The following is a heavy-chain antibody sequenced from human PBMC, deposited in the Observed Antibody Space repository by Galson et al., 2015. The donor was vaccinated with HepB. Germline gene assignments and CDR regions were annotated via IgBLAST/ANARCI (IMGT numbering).Heavy chain of an antibody. CDR1: GGTFSSHT. Sequence: SVKVSCKASGGTFSSHTISWVRQAPGQGLEWMGRIIPILGIANYAQKFQGRVTITADKSTSTAYMELSSLRSEDTAVYYCARDHGGNSVDYWGQGTLVTVSS. J-gene: IGHJ4*02. CDR3: ARDHGGNSVDY. V-gene: IGHV1-69*04. CDR2: IIPILGIA. D-gene: IGHD4-23*01.